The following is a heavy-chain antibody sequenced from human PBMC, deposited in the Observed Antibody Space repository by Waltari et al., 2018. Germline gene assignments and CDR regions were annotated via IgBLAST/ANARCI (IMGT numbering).Heavy chain of an antibody. V-gene: IGHV3-23*04. D-gene: IGHD1-26*01. J-gene: IGHJ3*02. CDR1: GFTFSSYA. CDR2: MRCIGGST. CDR3: AKDDGGSYSVGAFDI. Sequence: EVQLVESGGGLVQPGGSLRLSCAASGFTFSSYAMSWVRQAPGKGLEWVSAMRCIGGSTYCADSVKGRFTISRDNSKNTLYLQMNSLRAEDTAVYYCAKDDGGSYSVGAFDIWGQGTMVTVSS.